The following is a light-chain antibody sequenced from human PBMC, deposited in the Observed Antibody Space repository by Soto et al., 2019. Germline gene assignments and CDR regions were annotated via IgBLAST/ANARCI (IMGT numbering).Light chain of an antibody. Sequence: QAVVIQPPSASGAPGQKVTISCSGSISNIGSHSVNWYQQLPGAAPKVVVFANNERASGVPDRISGSKSGASASLAISGLQSEDEADYYCASWDDSLNGHLVFGGGTKVTVL. CDR3: ASWDDSLNGHLV. CDR2: ANN. CDR1: ISNIGSHS. V-gene: IGLV1-44*01. J-gene: IGLJ2*01.